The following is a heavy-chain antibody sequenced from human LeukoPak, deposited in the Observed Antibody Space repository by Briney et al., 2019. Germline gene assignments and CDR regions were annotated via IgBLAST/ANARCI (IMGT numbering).Heavy chain of an antibody. CDR1: GGSISSSSYY. V-gene: IGHV4-39*07. Sequence: PSETLSLTCTVSGGSISSSSYYWGWIRQPPGKGLEWIGSIYYSGSTYYNPSLKSRVTISVDTSKNQFSLKLSSVTAADTAVYYCAPVGGWGSYRYGTFDYWGQGTLVTVSS. J-gene: IGHJ4*02. CDR3: APVGGWGSYRYGTFDY. D-gene: IGHD3-16*02. CDR2: IYYSGST.